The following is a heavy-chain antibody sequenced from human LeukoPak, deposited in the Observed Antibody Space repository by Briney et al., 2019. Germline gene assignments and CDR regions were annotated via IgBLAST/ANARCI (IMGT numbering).Heavy chain of an antibody. Sequence: SETLSLTCTVSGGSISSSSYYWGWIRQPPGKGLEWIGSIYYSGSTYYNPSLKSRVTISVDTSENQFSLKLSSVTAADTAVYYCAREGDEEYSSSSGWFDPWGQGTLVTVSS. CDR1: GGSISSSSYY. D-gene: IGHD6-6*01. J-gene: IGHJ5*02. CDR2: IYYSGST. CDR3: AREGDEEYSSSSGWFDP. V-gene: IGHV4-39*07.